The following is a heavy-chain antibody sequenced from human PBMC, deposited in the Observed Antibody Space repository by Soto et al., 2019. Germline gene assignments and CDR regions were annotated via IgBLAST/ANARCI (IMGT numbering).Heavy chain of an antibody. J-gene: IGHJ4*02. D-gene: IGHD1-7*01. CDR1: GFSFSSDS. CDR2: TSSSGSFM. CDR3: ARDPPTGTTLDWADS. V-gene: IGHV3-21*01. Sequence: NPGGSLRLSCAGSGFSFSSDSMGWVRQAPGKGLEWVASTSSSGSFMNYADSVKGRFTISRDNAKNSLYLQMSGLKDEDTAVYYCARDPPTGTTLDWADSWGQGTLVTVS.